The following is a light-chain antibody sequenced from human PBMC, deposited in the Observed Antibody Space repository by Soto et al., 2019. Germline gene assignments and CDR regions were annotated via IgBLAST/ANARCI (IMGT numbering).Light chain of an antibody. Sequence: EIVLTQSPGTLSLSPGERATLSCRASQSLTNSYLAWYQQKPGQAPRLLIYAASSRATGIPDRFSGSVSGTDFSLTISRLEDEDFAVYYRQHHGTSPQNTFGQGTKLEIK. J-gene: IGKJ2*01. CDR3: QHHGTSPQNT. CDR1: QSLTNSY. CDR2: AAS. V-gene: IGKV3-20*01.